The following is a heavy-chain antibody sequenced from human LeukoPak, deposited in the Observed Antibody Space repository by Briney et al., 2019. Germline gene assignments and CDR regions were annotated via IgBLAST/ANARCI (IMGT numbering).Heavy chain of an antibody. Sequence: GGSLRLSCAASGFTFSSYGMHWVRQAPGKGLEWVSAIGGRDGSTYYADSVKGRFTISRDNSKNTLYVQMSSLRAEDTAVYYCAKGHYYGSGSLDYWGQGTLVTVSS. CDR1: GFTFSSYG. J-gene: IGHJ4*02. V-gene: IGHV3-23*01. D-gene: IGHD3-10*01. CDR2: IGGRDGST. CDR3: AKGHYYGSGSLDY.